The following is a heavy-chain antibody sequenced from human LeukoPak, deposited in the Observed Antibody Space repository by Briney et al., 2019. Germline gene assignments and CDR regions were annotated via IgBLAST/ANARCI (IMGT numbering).Heavy chain of an antibody. Sequence: GGSLRLSCAASGFTFSSYSMNWVRQAPGKGLEWVSSISSSSSYIYYADSVKGRFTISRDNSKNTLYLQMNSLRAEDTAVYYCAKSWTYYDILTEGYYFDYWGQGTLVTVSS. V-gene: IGHV3-21*04. CDR3: AKSWTYYDILTEGYYFDY. D-gene: IGHD3-9*01. J-gene: IGHJ4*02. CDR1: GFTFSSYS. CDR2: ISSSSSYI.